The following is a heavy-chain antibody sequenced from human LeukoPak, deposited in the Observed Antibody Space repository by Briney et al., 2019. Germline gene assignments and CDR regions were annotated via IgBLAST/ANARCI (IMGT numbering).Heavy chain of an antibody. D-gene: IGHD2-15*01. V-gene: IGHV4-38-2*02. CDR1: GHSITSGYY. CDR2: IYHSGTN. J-gene: IGHJ5*01. Sequence: PSETLSLTCTAPGHSITSGYYWGWIRQPPGKGLEWIGNIYHSGTNYYNPSLKSRVTMSVDTSKNQFSLKLSSVTAADTAVYYCARDSGRSRYSDWFDPWGQGTLVTVSS. CDR3: ARDSGRSRYSDWFDP.